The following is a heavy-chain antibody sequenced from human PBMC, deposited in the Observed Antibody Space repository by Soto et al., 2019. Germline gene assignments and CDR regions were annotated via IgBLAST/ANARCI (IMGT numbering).Heavy chain of an antibody. V-gene: IGHV4-59*08. CDR3: ARHEDYGDPQGN. D-gene: IGHD4-17*01. CDR2: IYYSGST. J-gene: IGHJ4*02. Sequence: PSETLSLTCTVSGGSISSYYWSWIRQPPGKGLEWIGYIYYSGSTNYNPSLKSRVTISVDTSKNQFSLKLSSVTAADTAVYYCARHEDYGDPQGNWGQGTLVTVSS. CDR1: GGSISSYY.